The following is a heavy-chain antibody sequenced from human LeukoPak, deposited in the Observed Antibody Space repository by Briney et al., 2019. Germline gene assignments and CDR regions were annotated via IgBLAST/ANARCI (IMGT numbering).Heavy chain of an antibody. CDR2: ISSSSSYI. CDR3: AKVIAYSFYYDSSGLRDY. J-gene: IGHJ4*02. CDR1: GFTFSNAW. Sequence: GGSLRLSCAASGFTFSNAWMSWVRQAPGKGLEWVSSISSSSSYIYYADSVKGRFTISRDNAKNSLYLQMNSLRAEDTAVYYCAKVIAYSFYYDSSGLRDYWGQGTLVTVSS. V-gene: IGHV3-21*04. D-gene: IGHD3-22*01.